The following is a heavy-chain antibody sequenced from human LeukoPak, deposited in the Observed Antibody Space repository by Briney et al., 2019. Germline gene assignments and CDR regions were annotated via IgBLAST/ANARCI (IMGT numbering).Heavy chain of an antibody. Sequence: SETLSLTCTVSGDSISSSNYFWGWIRQPPGEGLEWIGEIFYNGNTYYNPSLKSRVTISIDTSKNQFSLNLSSVTASDTAVYYCARRSPLVAAITAHYYDYWGQGTLVTVSS. CDR3: ARRSPLVAAITAHYYDY. V-gene: IGHV4-39*01. D-gene: IGHD2-8*02. J-gene: IGHJ4*02. CDR2: IFYNGNT. CDR1: GDSISSSNYF.